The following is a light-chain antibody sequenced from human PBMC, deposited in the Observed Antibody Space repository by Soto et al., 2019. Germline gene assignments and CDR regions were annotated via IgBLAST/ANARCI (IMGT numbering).Light chain of an antibody. CDR3: DTWDSGLGAVV. Sequence: QSVLTQPPSVSAAPGQRVTISCSGSSSNIEKNYVSWYQQLPGTAPKLLIFDSDNRHSGIPDRFSGSNAGTSASLHIAGVQPGDEADYYCDTWDSGLGAVVFGGGTKLTVL. J-gene: IGLJ2*01. V-gene: IGLV1-51*01. CDR2: DSD. CDR1: SSNIEKNY.